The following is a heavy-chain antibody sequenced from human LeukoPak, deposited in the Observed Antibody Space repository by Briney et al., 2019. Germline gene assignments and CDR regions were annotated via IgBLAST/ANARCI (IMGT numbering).Heavy chain of an antibody. D-gene: IGHD4-11*01. CDR3: ARSVYSYYANWFDP. J-gene: IGHJ5*02. Sequence: GGSLRLSCAAAGFAFSSYWMHWVRQVPGKGLVWVSLINSDGSSTTYADSVQGRFTISRDNAKNTLSLQMNSLRADDTAVYYCARSVYSYYANWFDPWGQGTLVTVSS. CDR1: GFAFSSYW. CDR2: INSDGSST. V-gene: IGHV3-74*01.